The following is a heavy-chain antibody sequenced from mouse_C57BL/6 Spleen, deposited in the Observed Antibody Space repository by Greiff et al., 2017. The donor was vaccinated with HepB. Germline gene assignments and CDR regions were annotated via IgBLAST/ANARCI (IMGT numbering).Heavy chain of an antibody. CDR1: GFTFSSYT. V-gene: IGHV5-9*01. Sequence: EVKVVESGGGLVKPGGSLKLSCAASGFTFSSYTMSWVRQTPEKRLEWVATISGGGGNTYYPDSVKGRFTISRDNAKNTLYLQMSSLRSEDTALYYCARQGDWYYFDYWGQGTTLTVSS. CDR2: ISGGGGNT. J-gene: IGHJ2*01. CDR3: ARQGDWYYFDY.